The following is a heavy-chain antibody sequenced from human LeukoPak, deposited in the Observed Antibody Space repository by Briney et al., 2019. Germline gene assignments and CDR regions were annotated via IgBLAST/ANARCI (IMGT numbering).Heavy chain of an antibody. J-gene: IGHJ4*02. D-gene: IGHD3-3*01. V-gene: IGHV3-23*01. CDR2: ISGSGGST. CDR1: GFTFSSYW. CDR3: AKDRVWVFGVVIPHFDY. Sequence: GGSLRLSCAASGFTFSSYWMSWVRQAPGKGLEWVSAISGSGGSTYYADSVKGRFTISRDNSKNTLYLQMNSLRAEDTAVYYCAKDRVWVFGVVIPHFDYWGQGTLVTVSS.